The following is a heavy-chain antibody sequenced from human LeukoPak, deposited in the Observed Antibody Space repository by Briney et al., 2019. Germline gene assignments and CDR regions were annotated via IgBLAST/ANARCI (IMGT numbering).Heavy chain of an antibody. D-gene: IGHD5-12*01. J-gene: IGHJ4*02. CDR3: AKSSVNGYSGYVHPGVDY. V-gene: IGHV3-23*01. CDR2: ISTSGGST. CDR1: GFTFSSSA. Sequence: GGSLRLSCAASGFTFSSSAMSWVRQAPGKALKWVSGISTSGGSTYYSDSVKGRFTISRDNSKNTLYLQMNSLRAEDTAVYYCAKSSVNGYSGYVHPGVDYWGQGTLVTVSS.